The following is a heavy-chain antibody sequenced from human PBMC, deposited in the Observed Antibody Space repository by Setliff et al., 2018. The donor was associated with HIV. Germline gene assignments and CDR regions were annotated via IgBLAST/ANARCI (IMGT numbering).Heavy chain of an antibody. Sequence: SETLSLTCAVYGGSFSAYRWSWIRQPPGKGLEWIGEINHSGSSNCSPSLKSRVTMSIDTSKSQFSLKLSSVTAADTAVYYCARDSDYYDSSGRHIRLFDYWGQGTLVTVSS. D-gene: IGHD3-22*01. CDR1: GGSFSAYR. J-gene: IGHJ4*02. CDR3: ARDSDYYDSSGRHIRLFDY. V-gene: IGHV4-34*01. CDR2: INHSGSS.